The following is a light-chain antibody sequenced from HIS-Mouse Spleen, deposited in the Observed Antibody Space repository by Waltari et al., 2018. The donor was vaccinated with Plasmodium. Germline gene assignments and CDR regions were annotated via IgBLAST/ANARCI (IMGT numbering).Light chain of an antibody. J-gene: IGLJ2*01. CDR3: SSYGGSNNLV. CDR1: SSDVGGYNY. V-gene: IGLV2-8*01. Sequence: PPPASGSPGQSVTISCTGTSSDVGGYNYVSWYQQHPGKSPKLMIYEVSKRPSGVPDRFSGSKSGHTASLTVSGLQAEDEADYYCSSYGGSNNLVFGGGTKLTVL. CDR2: EVS.